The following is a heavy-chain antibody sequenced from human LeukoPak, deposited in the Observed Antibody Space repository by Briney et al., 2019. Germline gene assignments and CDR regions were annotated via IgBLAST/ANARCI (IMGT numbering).Heavy chain of an antibody. CDR1: GFTFSSFG. CDR3: ARDPDIYCRRTSCQTPFDN. CDR2: IWYDGSNK. V-gene: IGHV3-33*01. J-gene: IGHJ4*02. D-gene: IGHD2-2*01. Sequence: GRSLRLSCAASGFTFSSFGMHWVRQAPGKGLEWVVVIWYDGSNKYYADSVKGRFTISRDNSKNTLYLQMNRLRAVDTAVYYCARDPDIYCRRTSCQTPFDNWGQGTLVTVSS.